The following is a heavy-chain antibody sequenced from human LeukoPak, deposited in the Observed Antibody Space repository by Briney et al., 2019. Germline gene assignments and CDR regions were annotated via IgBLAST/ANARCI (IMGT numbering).Heavy chain of an antibody. CDR2: IYTSEST. Sequence: SETLSLPCTVSGGSISSYYWSWIRQPAGKGLEWIRRIYTSESTNYNPSLKSRVTISVDKSKNQFSLKLSSVTAADTAVYYCARAYGGSLLGYFDYWGQGTLVTVSS. V-gene: IGHV4-4*07. D-gene: IGHD1-26*01. J-gene: IGHJ4*02. CDR3: ARAYGGSLLGYFDY. CDR1: GGSISSYY.